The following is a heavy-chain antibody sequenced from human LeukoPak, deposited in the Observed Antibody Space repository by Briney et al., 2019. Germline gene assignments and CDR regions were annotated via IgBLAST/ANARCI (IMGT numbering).Heavy chain of an antibody. CDR2: IMAYNGNT. D-gene: IGHD1-1*01. Sequence: ASVKVSCKASGYTFTSYGIRWVRHAPGQGHELMGWIMAYNGNTNNEQKLQGRVTMTTNTSTSTAYMEPRSLRSDDTAVYYWARFPNWNDVRPFDYWGQGTLVTVSS. V-gene: IGHV1-18*04. J-gene: IGHJ4*02. CDR1: GYTFTSYG. CDR3: ARFPNWNDVRPFDY.